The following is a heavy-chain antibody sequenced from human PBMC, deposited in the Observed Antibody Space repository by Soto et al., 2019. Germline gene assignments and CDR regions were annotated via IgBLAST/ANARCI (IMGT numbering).Heavy chain of an antibody. CDR2: IWYDGSNK. D-gene: IGHD4-4*01. CDR1: VFTFSSSG. J-gene: IGHJ6*02. Sequence: VGALKLSCAASVFTFSSSGMHWFRQGPVKVLEGLAVIWYDGSNKYYADSVKGRFTISRDNSKNTLYLQMNSLRAEDTAVYYCARGPLYSNYAPYYYYYGMDVWGQGTTVTVSS. V-gene: IGHV3-33*01. CDR3: ARGPLYSNYAPYYYYYGMDV.